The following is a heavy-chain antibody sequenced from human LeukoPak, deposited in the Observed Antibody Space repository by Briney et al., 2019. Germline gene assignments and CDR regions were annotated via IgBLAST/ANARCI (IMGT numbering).Heavy chain of an antibody. V-gene: IGHV4-39*07. CDR3: ARDRRVVVVAARDNWFDP. Sequence: PSETLSLTCTVSGGSISSSSYYWGWIRQPPGRGLEWIGSIYYSGSTYYNPSLKSRVTISVDTSKNQFSLKLSSVTAADTAVYYCARDRRVVVVAARDNWFDPWGQGTLVTVSS. CDR2: IYYSGST. CDR1: GGSISSSSYY. D-gene: IGHD2-15*01. J-gene: IGHJ5*02.